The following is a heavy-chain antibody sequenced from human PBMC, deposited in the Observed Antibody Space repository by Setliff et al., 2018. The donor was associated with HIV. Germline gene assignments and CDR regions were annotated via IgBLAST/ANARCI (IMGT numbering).Heavy chain of an antibody. D-gene: IGHD3-22*01. CDR1: GGTFSTAA. V-gene: IGHV1-69*13. Sequence: SVKVSCKASGGTFSTAAISWMRQAPGQGLEWMGGSIPFFGSANYAQTFQGRLTITADASSSNSYMDLSSLTSEDTAVYYCARRHFYDSSGQVWTFDIWGQGTMVTVSS. CDR3: ARRHFYDSSGQVWTFDI. CDR2: SIPFFGSA. J-gene: IGHJ3*02.